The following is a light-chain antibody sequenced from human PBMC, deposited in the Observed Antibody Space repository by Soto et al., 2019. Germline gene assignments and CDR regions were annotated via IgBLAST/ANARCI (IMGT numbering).Light chain of an antibody. CDR1: QSVSSSY. CDR2: GAS. CDR3: QQFSSYPLT. Sequence: DIVLTQSPGTLSLSPGERVTLSCRASQSVSSSYLAWYQQKPGQAPRLLIYGASNRATGIPDRFSGGGSGTDFTLTISRLEPEDFAVYYCQQFSSYPLTFGGGTKVDIK. J-gene: IGKJ4*01. V-gene: IGKV3-20*01.